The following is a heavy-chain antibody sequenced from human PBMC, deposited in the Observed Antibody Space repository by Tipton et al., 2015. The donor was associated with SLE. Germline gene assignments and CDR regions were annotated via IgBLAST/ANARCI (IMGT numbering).Heavy chain of an antibody. J-gene: IGHJ4*02. V-gene: IGHV4-39*01. CDR1: GDSISNSDHY. CDR3: ARREIEYSSSWSFDY. CDR2: YYSGTT. D-gene: IGHD6-6*01. Sequence: TLSLTCIVSGDSISNSDHYWGWIRQPPGLGLEWIGIYYSGTTYYNPSLKSRVTISADTSKNQFSLKLNSVTAADTAVYYCARREIEYSSSWSFDYWGQGALVTVS.